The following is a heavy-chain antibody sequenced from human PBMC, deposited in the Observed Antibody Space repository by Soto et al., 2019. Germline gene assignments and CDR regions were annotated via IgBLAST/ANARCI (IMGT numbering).Heavy chain of an antibody. CDR1: GDSITTGGYY. V-gene: IGHV4-31*01. CDR3: ARVALRPKGYHFDY. Sequence: PSETLSLTCIVSGDSITTGGYYWTWIRQHPGKGLEWLGHIYHNGHGYYNSSLQSPVNISPDTSKNQFSLQLSSVTAADTATYFCARVALRPKGYHFDYWGQGALVTVSS. D-gene: IGHD5-12*01. J-gene: IGHJ4*02. CDR2: IYHNGHG.